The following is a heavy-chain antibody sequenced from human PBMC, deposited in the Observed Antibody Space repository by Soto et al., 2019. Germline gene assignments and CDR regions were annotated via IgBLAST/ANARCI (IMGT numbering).Heavy chain of an antibody. CDR3: SRESEDLTSNFDY. V-gene: IGHV3-21*01. J-gene: IGHJ4*02. Sequence: EVQLVESGGGLVKPGGSLRLSCAASGFTFTRYSMTWVRQAPGKGLEWVSSISSTTNYIYYADSMKGRFTVSRDNAKNSVYLDMNSLSAEDTALYYCSRESEDLTSNFDYWGQGTLVTVSS. CDR1: GFTFTRYS. CDR2: ISSTTNYI.